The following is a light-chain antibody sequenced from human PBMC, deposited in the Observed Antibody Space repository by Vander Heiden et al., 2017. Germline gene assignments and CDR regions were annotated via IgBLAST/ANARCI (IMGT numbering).Light chain of an antibody. V-gene: IGKV4-1*01. Sequence: DIVMTQSPDSLAVSLGERATINCKSSQSVLYSSNNKNYLAWYQQKPGQPPNLLIYWASTRESGVPDRFSGGGTGTDFTLTIISLQAEDVALYYCQQYYSTPFTFGPGTKVDIK. J-gene: IGKJ3*01. CDR3: QQYYSTPFT. CDR1: QSVLYSSNNKNY. CDR2: WAS.